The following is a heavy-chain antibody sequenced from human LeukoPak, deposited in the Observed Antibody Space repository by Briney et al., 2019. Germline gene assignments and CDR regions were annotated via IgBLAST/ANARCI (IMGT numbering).Heavy chain of an antibody. J-gene: IGHJ2*01. CDR2: ISSSSSTI. CDR1: GFTFSSYS. V-gene: IGHV3-48*01. D-gene: IGHD4-17*01. CDR3: ATFTLPPGATATPGDFNL. Sequence: GGSLRLSCAASGFTFSSYSMNWVRQAPGKGLEWVSYISSSSSTIYYADSVKGRFTISRDNAKNSLYLQMNSLRAEDTAVYYCATFTLPPGATATPGDFNLGGRGTLATVSS.